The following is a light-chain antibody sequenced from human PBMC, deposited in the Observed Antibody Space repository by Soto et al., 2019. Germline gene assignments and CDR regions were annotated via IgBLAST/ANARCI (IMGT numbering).Light chain of an antibody. CDR2: WAS. CDR3: QQYYSTPFT. Sequence: DIVLTQSPDSLAVSLGERATINCKSSQNVLYSSNNKNYLAWYQQKPGQPPKLLIYWASTRESGVPDRFSGSGSGKDFTLTISSLQAEDVAVYYCQQYYSTPFTFGGGTKVEIK. V-gene: IGKV4-1*01. J-gene: IGKJ4*01. CDR1: QNVLYSSNNKNY.